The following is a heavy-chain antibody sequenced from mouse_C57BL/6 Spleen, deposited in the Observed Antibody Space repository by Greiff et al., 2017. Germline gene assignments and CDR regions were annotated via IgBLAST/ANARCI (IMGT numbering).Heavy chain of an antibody. V-gene: IGHV5-17*01. J-gene: IGHJ2*01. CDR1: GFTFSDYG. D-gene: IGHD2-12*01. CDR3: ARVYYSYYFDY. CDR2: ISSGSSTI. Sequence: EVQLQESGGGLVKPGGSLKLSCAAPGFTFSDYGMHWVRQAPEKGLEWVAYISSGSSTIYYADTVKGRFTISRDNAKNTLFLQMTSLRSEDTAMYYCARVYYSYYFDYWGQGTTLTVSS.